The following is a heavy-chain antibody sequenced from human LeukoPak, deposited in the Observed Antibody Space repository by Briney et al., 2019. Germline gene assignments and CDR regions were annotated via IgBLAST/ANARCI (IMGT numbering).Heavy chain of an antibody. CDR1: GYTFTSYY. CDR3: ARRFRSGWYNSYYYYGMDV. V-gene: IGHV1-2*02. D-gene: IGHD6-19*01. J-gene: IGHJ6*02. CDR2: INPNSGGT. Sequence: ASVKVSCKASGYTFTSYYMHWVRQAPGQGLEWMGWINPNSGGTNYAQKFQGRVTMTRDTSISTAYMELSRLRSDDTAVYYCARRFRSGWYNSYYYYGMDVWGQGTTVTVSS.